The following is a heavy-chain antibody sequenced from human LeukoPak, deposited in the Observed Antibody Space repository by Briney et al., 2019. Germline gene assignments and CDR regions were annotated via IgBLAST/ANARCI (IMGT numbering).Heavy chain of an antibody. CDR3: TTSDCEY. Sequence: PGGSLRLSCAASGFTFSSYAMHWVRQAPGKGLEWVAVISYDGSNKYYADSVKGRFTISRDNAKTSLFPQMNSLRAEDTAMYYCTTSDCEYWGQGALVTVSS. V-gene: IGHV3-30-3*01. CDR1: GFTFSSYA. J-gene: IGHJ4*02. CDR2: ISYDGSNK.